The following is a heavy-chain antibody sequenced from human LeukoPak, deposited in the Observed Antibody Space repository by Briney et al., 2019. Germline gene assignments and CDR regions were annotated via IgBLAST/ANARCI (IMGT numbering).Heavy chain of an antibody. D-gene: IGHD6-19*01. J-gene: IGHJ5*02. V-gene: IGHV4-39*01. CDR3: ATQIAVAGTEGGWFDP. Sequence: SETLSLTCSVSGVSISRSFYYWGWIRQHPGKGLEWIGAIYYTGSTDYNPSLQSRVTMSVDTSQNQFSLRLRSVTAADTAVYYCATQIAVAGTEGGWFDPWGQGTLVTVSS. CDR1: GVSISRSFYY. CDR2: IYYTGST.